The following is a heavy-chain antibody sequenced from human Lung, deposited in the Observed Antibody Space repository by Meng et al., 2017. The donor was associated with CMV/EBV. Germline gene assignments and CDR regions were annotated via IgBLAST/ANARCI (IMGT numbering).Heavy chain of an antibody. V-gene: IGHV3-74*01. CDR2: INNDESRK. D-gene: IGHD4-17*01. CDR3: ARERFDYGDYGLDY. Sequence: GGSLGLXCAASGFTFSRYWMHWARQAPGKGLVWVSRINNDESRKTYADSVKGRFTISRDSAKNTLYLQMNSLRAEDTAVYYCARERFDYGDYGLDYWGQGTLVTVSS. J-gene: IGHJ4*02. CDR1: GFTFSRYW.